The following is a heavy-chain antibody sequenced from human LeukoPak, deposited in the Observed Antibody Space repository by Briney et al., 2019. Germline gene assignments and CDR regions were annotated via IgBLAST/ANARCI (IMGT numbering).Heavy chain of an antibody. D-gene: IGHD2-15*01. J-gene: IGHJ4*02. CDR1: GYTFTSYG. Sequence: GASVKVSCKASGYTFTSYGISWVRQAPGQGLEWMGWINTNTGNPTYAQGFTGRFVFSLDTSVSTAYLQISSLKAEDTAVYYCARGGGTMPRSGQGYWGQGTLVTVSS. CDR3: ARGGGTMPRSGQGY. CDR2: INTNTGNP. V-gene: IGHV7-4-1*02.